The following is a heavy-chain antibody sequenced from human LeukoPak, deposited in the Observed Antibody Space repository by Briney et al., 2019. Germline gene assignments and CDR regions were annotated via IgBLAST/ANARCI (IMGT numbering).Heavy chain of an antibody. CDR2: IYTSGST. CDR1: GGSISSYY. CDR3: ARGLTDYDFWSGWGYYYYMDV. Sequence: SETLSLTCTVSGGSISSYYWSWIRQPAGKGLEWIGRIYTSGSTNYNPSLKSRVTMSVDTSKNQFSLKLSSVTAADTAVYYCARGLTDYDFWSGWGYYYYMDVWGKGTTVTVSS. J-gene: IGHJ6*03. D-gene: IGHD3-3*01. V-gene: IGHV4-4*07.